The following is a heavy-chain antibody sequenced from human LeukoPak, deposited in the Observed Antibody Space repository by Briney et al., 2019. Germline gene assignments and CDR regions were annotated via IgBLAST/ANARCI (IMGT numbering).Heavy chain of an antibody. D-gene: IGHD5-18*01. CDR3: ARAAGYSDC. J-gene: IGHJ4*02. Sequence: PSETLSLTCTVSGGSVSSGSYYWSWIRQPPGKGLEWIGYIYYSGSTNYNPSLKSRVTISVDTSKNQFSLKLSSVTAADTAVYYCARAAGYSDCWGQGTLVTVSS. V-gene: IGHV4-61*01. CDR1: GGSVSSGSYY. CDR2: IYYSGST.